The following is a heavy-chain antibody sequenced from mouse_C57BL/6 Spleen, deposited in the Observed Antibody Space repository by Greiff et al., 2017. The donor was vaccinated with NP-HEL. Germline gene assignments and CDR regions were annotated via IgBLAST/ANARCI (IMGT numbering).Heavy chain of an antibody. V-gene: IGHV5-9-1*02. D-gene: IGHD2-1*01. Sequence: DVMLVESGEGLVKPGGSLKLSCAASGFTFSSYAMSWVRQTPEKRLEWVAYISSGGDYIYYADTVKGRFTISRDNARNTLYLQMSSLKSEDTAMYYCTRGGVYYGNLYYYAMDYWGQGTSVTVSS. J-gene: IGHJ4*01. CDR2: ISSGGDYI. CDR3: TRGGVYYGNLYYYAMDY. CDR1: GFTFSSYA.